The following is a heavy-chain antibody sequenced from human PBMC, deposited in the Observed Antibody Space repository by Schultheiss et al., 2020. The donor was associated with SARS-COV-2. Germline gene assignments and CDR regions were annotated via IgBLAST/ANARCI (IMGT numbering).Heavy chain of an antibody. V-gene: IGHV1-2*04. Sequence: ASVKVSCKASGYTFTGYYMHWVRQAPGQGLEWMGWINPNSGGTNYAQKFQGWVTMTRDTSISTAYMELSRLRSDDTAVYYCARDWRQWGDYYYYYGMDVWGQETTVTAAS. J-gene: IGHJ6*02. CDR2: INPNSGGT. CDR1: GYTFTGYY. D-gene: IGHD6-19*01. CDR3: ARDWRQWGDYYYYYGMDV.